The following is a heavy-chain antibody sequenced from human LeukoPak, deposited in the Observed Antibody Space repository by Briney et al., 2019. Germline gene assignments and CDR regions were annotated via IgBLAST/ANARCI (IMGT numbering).Heavy chain of an antibody. CDR2: INGAGSNT. CDR1: GVTFSNYA. CDR3: AKYFGGWYEDY. Sequence: GGSLRLSCAASGVTFSNYAMTWVRQAPGKGLEWVSSINGAGSNTYYADSVKGRFTISRDNYKNTLYLQMNSLRAEDTAVYYCAKYFGGWYEDYWGQGTLVTVSS. D-gene: IGHD3-9*01. V-gene: IGHV3-23*01. J-gene: IGHJ4*02.